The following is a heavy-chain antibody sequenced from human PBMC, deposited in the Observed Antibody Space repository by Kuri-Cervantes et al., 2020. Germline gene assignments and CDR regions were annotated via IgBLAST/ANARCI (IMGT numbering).Heavy chain of an antibody. J-gene: IGHJ4*02. D-gene: IGHD2-15*01. CDR2: ISAYSGNT. CDR3: ARDRCGGSCYFDY. V-gene: IGHV1-18*01. Sequence: ASVKVSCKASGYTFTSYGISWVRQAPGQGLEWMGWISAYSGNTNYAQKLQGRVTMTTDTSTSTAYMELSSLRSEDTAVYYCARDRCGGSCYFDYWGQGTLVTVSS. CDR1: GYTFTSYG.